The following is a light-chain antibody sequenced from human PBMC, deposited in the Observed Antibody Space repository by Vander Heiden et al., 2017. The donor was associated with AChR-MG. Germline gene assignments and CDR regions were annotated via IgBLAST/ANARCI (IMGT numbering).Light chain of an antibody. J-gene: IGKJ3*01. Sequence: DIQMTQSPSSVSASVGDRVTITCRASQGISCWLAWYQQKPGKAPKLLIYAASSLQSGVPSRFSGSGSGTDFTLTISSLQPEDFATYYCQQANSFPPWITFGPGTKVDIK. CDR1: QGISCW. CDR2: AAS. CDR3: QQANSFPPWIT. V-gene: IGKV1-12*01.